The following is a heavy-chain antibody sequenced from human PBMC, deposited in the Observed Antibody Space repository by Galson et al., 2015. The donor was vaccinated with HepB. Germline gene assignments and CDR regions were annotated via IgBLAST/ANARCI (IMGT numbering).Heavy chain of an antibody. Sequence: SLRLSCAASGLTLDTYDISWVRQAPGRGLQWVSAISGDDISTHYADPVKGRFTISRQKSKNMVILQMKRLKVEDTAVYYCAKGSPTSFFHYYMDVWGTGTTVTVSS. CDR2: ISGDDIST. CDR3: AKGSPTSFFHYYMDV. D-gene: IGHD2/OR15-2a*01. CDR1: GLTLDTYD. J-gene: IGHJ6*03. V-gene: IGHV3-23*01.